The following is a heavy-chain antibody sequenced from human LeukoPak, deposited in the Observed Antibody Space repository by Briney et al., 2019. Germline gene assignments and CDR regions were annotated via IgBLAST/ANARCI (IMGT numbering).Heavy chain of an antibody. D-gene: IGHD3-3*01. Sequence: PSETLSLTCTVSGGSISSSNYYWGWIRQPPGKGLEWIGSISYGGSTYSKPSLESRVTMSVDTSNNQFSLELSSVTAADTAVYYCARGLEGITIFGVVNYYFDYWGQGTLVTVSS. CDR3: ARGLEGITIFGVVNYYFDY. J-gene: IGHJ4*02. CDR2: ISYGGST. CDR1: GGSISSSNYY. V-gene: IGHV4-39*07.